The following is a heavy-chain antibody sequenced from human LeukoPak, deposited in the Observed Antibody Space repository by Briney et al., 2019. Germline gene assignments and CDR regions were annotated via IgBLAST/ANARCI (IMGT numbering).Heavy chain of an antibody. Sequence: GGSLGLSCEAPGLTFISYGRNWFGKAQGKGLGWVEFIRYDGNNKYYADSVKGRFTISRDNSKNTLFLQMNSLRAEDTAVYFCAKSTRAVMAMMDVWGKGTTVTVSS. V-gene: IGHV3-30*02. CDR1: GLTFISYG. J-gene: IGHJ6*04. CDR2: IRYDGNNK. CDR3: AKSTRAVMAMMDV. D-gene: IGHD3-16*01.